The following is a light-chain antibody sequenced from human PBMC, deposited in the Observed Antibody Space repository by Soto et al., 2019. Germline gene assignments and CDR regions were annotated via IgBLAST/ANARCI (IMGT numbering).Light chain of an antibody. CDR3: QSYDSSLSALI. Sequence: QSVLTQPPSVSGAPGQRVTISCKGSASNVGAGYDVHWYQQVPGAAPKVLISANSDRPSGVPDRFSGSKSGTSASLAITGLQAEDEADYYCQSYDSSLSALIFGGGTKVTVL. J-gene: IGLJ2*01. V-gene: IGLV1-40*01. CDR1: ASNVGAGYD. CDR2: ANS.